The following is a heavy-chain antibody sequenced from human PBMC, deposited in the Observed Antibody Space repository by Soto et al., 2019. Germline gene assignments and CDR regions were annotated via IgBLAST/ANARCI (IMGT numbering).Heavy chain of an antibody. CDR1: GGSISSYY. J-gene: IGHJ5*02. Sequence: PSETLSLTCTVSGGSISSYYWSWIRQPPGKGLEWIGYIYYSGSTNYNPSLKSRVTISVDTSKNQFSLKLSSVTAADTAVYYCARDVGLQHDTGYYDFWSGKNNWFDPWGQGILVTVSS. CDR2: IYYSGST. D-gene: IGHD3-3*01. V-gene: IGHV4-59*01. CDR3: ARDVGLQHDTGYYDFWSGKNNWFDP.